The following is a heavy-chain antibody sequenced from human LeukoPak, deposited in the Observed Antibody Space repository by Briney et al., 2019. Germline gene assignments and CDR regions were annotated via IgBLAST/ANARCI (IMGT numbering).Heavy chain of an antibody. CDR2: ISYDGSNK. Sequence: GGSLRLSCAASGFTFSSYGMHWVRQAPGKGLDWVAIISYDGSNKYYADSVKGRFTISRDNSKNTLSLQMNSLRAEDTAVYYCAKGPPPYCSGGSCYMPFEYWGQGTLVTVSS. CDR3: AKGPPPYCSGGSCYMPFEY. J-gene: IGHJ4*02. CDR1: GFTFSSYG. D-gene: IGHD2-15*01. V-gene: IGHV3-30*18.